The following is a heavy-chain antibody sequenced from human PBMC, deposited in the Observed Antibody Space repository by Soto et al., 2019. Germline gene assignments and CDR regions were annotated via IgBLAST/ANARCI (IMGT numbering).Heavy chain of an antibody. CDR3: ARESVTQYYFDY. V-gene: IGHV3-7*01. Sequence: GGSLRLSCAASGFTFSSYGMSWVRQAPGKGLEWVANIKQDGSEKYYVGSVKGRFTISRDNAKNSLYLQMNSLRAEDTAVYYCARESVTQYYFDYWGQGTLVTVSS. CDR2: IKQDGSEK. J-gene: IGHJ4*02. CDR1: GFTFSSYG. D-gene: IGHD4-17*01.